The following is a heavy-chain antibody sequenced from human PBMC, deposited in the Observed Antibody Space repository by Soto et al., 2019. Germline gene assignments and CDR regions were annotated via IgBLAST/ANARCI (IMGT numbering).Heavy chain of an antibody. D-gene: IGHD6-19*01. Sequence: EVQLVASGGGLVQPGGSLRLSCAASGFTFSSYEMNWVRQAPGKGLEWVSYISSSGSTKYYADSVKGRFTISRDNAKNSLYLQMNSLRAEDTAVYYCARKGIAVAGIAFDIWGQGTMVTVSS. CDR3: ARKGIAVAGIAFDI. CDR1: GFTFSSYE. V-gene: IGHV3-48*03. J-gene: IGHJ3*02. CDR2: ISSSGSTK.